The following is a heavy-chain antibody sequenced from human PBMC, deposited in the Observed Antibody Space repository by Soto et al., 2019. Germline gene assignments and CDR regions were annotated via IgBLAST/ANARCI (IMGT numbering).Heavy chain of an antibody. Sequence: EVKVLESGGDLIEPGGSLRLSCAASGFKVGSSYVTWVRQAPGEGLEWVSVIVSGGSTYYADSVTGRFTVSRDVSNNTVYLHMSSLRAEDTAVYFCATDSRNVGIGYFDSWGLVTLVTVSS. CDR2: IVSGGST. CDR3: ATDSRNVGIGYFDS. CDR1: GFKVGSSY. J-gene: IGHJ4*02. V-gene: IGHV3-53*01. D-gene: IGHD1-26*01.